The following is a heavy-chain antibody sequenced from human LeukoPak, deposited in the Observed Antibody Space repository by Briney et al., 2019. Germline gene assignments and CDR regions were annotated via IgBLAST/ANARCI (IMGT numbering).Heavy chain of an antibody. CDR2: ISSRSVYI. J-gene: IGHJ4*02. CDR3: ARSRTTVTKDPLDS. D-gene: IGHD4-17*01. Sequence: GRSLRLSCAASGFTFSSYSMNWVRQAPGKGLEWVSAISSRSVYIYSADSVRCRFTISRDDAKNSLYLQMNRLRAEDTAVYYCARSRTTVTKDPLDSWGQGTLVTVSS. CDR1: GFTFSSYS. V-gene: IGHV3-21*01.